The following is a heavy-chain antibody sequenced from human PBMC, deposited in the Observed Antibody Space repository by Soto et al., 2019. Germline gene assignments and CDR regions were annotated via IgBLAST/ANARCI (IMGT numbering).Heavy chain of an antibody. D-gene: IGHD3-9*01. V-gene: IGHV4-39*01. CDR2: IFYSGST. Sequence: SETLSLTCTVSGGFVSSSNYYWGWLRQAPGKELEWIGSIFYSGSTYHSPSLKSRVTMSVDTSKTAFSLQMTYVTAADTAVYYCARHRLVSRYFDLWGRGTLVTVSS. CDR3: ARHRLVSRYFDL. CDR1: GGFVSSSNYY. J-gene: IGHJ2*01.